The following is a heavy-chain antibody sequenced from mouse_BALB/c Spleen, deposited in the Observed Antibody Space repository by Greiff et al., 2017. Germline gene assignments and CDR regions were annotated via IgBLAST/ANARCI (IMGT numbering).Heavy chain of an antibody. CDR1: GYSFTDYI. CDR3: ARSNGNYVAMEY. Sequence: VQLQQTGPELVKPGASVKISCKASGYSFTDYIMLWVKQSHGKSLEWIGNINPYYGSTSYNLKFKGKATLTVDKSSSTAYMQLNSLTSEDSAVYYCARSNGNYVAMEYWGQGTSVTVSA. V-gene: IGHV1-39*01. CDR2: INPYYGST. D-gene: IGHD2-1*01. J-gene: IGHJ4*01.